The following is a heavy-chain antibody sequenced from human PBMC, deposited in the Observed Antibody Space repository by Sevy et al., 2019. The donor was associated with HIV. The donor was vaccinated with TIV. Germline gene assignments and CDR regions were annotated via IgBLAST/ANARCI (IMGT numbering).Heavy chain of an antibody. V-gene: IGHV3-21*01. Sequence: GGSLRLSCAASGFTFSSYSMNWVRQAPGKGLEWVSSISSSSSYIYYADSVKGRFTISRDNAKNSLYLQMNSLRAEDTAVYYCARDPAPYYYGSGSYVDYWGQRTLVTVSS. CDR1: GFTFSSYS. D-gene: IGHD3-10*01. CDR2: ISSSSSYI. J-gene: IGHJ4*02. CDR3: ARDPAPYYYGSGSYVDY.